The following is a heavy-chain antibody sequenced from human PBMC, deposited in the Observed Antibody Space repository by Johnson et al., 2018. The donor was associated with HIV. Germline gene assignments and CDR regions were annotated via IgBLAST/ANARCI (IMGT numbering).Heavy chain of an antibody. Sequence: MQLVESGGGVVQPGGSLRLSCAASGFTVSSNYMSWVRQAPGKGLEWVSVIYSGGSTYYADSVKGRFTISRDNSKNTLYLKINSLRAEDTAVYYCAKGYYYDSKDAFNIWGQGTMVTVSS. J-gene: IGHJ3*02. D-gene: IGHD3-22*01. CDR3: AKGYYYDSKDAFNI. V-gene: IGHV3-53*01. CDR2: IYSGGST. CDR1: GFTVSSNY.